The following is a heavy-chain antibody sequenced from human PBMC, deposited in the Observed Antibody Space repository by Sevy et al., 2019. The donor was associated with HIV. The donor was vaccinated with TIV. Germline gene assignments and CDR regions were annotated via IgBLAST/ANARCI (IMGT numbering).Heavy chain of an antibody. J-gene: IGHJ6*03. CDR2: ISGSGGST. CDR3: AKQTGSSSWHRPQFRYYYYYMDV. Sequence: GGSLRLSCAASGFTFSSYAMSWVRQAPGKGLEWVSAISGSGGSTYYGDSVKGRFTISRDNSKNTLYLQMNSLRAEDTAVYYCAKQTGSSSWHRPQFRYYYYYMDVWGKGTTVTVSS. CDR1: GFTFSSYA. D-gene: IGHD6-13*01. V-gene: IGHV3-23*01.